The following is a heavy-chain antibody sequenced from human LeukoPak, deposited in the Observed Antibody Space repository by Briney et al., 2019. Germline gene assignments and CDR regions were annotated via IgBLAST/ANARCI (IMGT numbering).Heavy chain of an antibody. CDR2: IRSKAYGGTT. CDR1: GFTFGDYA. V-gene: IGHV3-49*04. J-gene: IGHJ4*02. Sequence: GGSLRLSCTASGFTFGDYAMSWVRQAPGKGLEWVGFIRSKAYGGTTEYAASVKGRFTISRDDSKSIAYLQMNSLKTEDTAVYYCTRASIAVAGTGFDYWGQGTLVTVSS. D-gene: IGHD6-19*01. CDR3: TRASIAVAGTGFDY.